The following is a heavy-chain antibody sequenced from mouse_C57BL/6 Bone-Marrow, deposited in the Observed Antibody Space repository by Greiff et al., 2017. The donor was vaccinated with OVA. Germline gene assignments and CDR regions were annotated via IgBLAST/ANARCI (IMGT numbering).Heavy chain of an antibody. V-gene: IGHV1-64*01. CDR2: IHPNSGST. Sequence: QVQLQQPGAELVKPGASVKLSCKASGYTFTSYWMHWVKQRPGQGLEWIGMIHPNSGSTNYNEKFKSKATLTVDKSSSTAYMQLSSLTSEDSAVYYCAPNWYRFYAMDYWGQGTSVTVSS. CDR1: GYTFTSYW. D-gene: IGHD4-1*01. J-gene: IGHJ4*01. CDR3: APNWYRFYAMDY.